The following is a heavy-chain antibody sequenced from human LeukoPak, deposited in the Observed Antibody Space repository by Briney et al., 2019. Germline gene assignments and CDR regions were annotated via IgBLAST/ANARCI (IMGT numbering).Heavy chain of an antibody. CDR3: NTDFSHFDFSSGYYSY. J-gene: IGHJ4*02. CDR2: IKSNLDDGTA. CDR1: GFGFNNAW. D-gene: IGHD3-3*01. V-gene: IGHV3-15*01. Sequence: GGALRLSCAASGFGFNNAWMIWVRQTPGKGGEWVGRIKSNLDDGTADYATRVKGRFIISRDDSKNTLYLQMSSLKIEDTAVYYCNTDFSHFDFSSGYYSYWGQGTLVTV.